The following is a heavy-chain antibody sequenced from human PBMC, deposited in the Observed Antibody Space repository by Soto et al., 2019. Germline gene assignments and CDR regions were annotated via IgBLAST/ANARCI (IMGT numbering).Heavy chain of an antibody. Sequence: ASVKVSCKTSGYTFAGYYLNWVRQAPGRELEWVGWINPKTGDTNNAQKFQGRVTMTTDTSISTGYMELSGLKSDDTAVYYCVTGDHLVRWGQGTRVTVSS. CDR3: VTGDHLVR. D-gene: IGHD6-6*01. J-gene: IGHJ4*02. V-gene: IGHV1-2*02. CDR2: INPKTGDT. CDR1: GYTFAGYY.